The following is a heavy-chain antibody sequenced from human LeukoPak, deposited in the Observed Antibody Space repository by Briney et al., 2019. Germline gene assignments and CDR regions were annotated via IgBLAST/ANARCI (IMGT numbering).Heavy chain of an antibody. CDR2: IRYDGNDH. V-gene: IGHV3-33*01. J-gene: IGHJ3*01. Sequence: PGGSLRLSCAGSGFTFSRYGMHWVRQAPGKGLEWEALIRYDGNDHWYGDSAKGRFTISTDNSKDTVYLQMDSLRDEDTAVYYCARWGIVGHDAFDLWGQGTMVTVSS. CDR1: GFTFSRYG. CDR3: ARWGIVGHDAFDL. D-gene: IGHD1-26*01.